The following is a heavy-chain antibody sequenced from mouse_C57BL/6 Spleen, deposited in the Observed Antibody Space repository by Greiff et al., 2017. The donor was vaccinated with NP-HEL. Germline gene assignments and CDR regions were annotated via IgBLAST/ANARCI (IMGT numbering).Heavy chain of an antibody. CDR2: INPNNGGT. V-gene: IGHV1-26*01. CDR3: ARRGVYEGAWFAY. D-gene: IGHD1-3*01. J-gene: IGHJ3*01. CDR1: GYTFTDYY. Sequence: EVQLQQSGPELVKPGASVKISCKASGYTFTDYYMNWVKQSHGKSLEWIGDINPNNGGTSYNQKFKGKATLTVDKSSSTAYMELRSLTSEDSAVYYCARRGVYEGAWFAYWGQRTLVTVSA.